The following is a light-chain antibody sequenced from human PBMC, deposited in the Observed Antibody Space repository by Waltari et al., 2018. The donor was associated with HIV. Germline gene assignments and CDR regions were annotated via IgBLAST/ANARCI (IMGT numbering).Light chain of an antibody. J-gene: IGLJ2*01. CDR1: LLKETY. V-gene: IGLV3-27*01. CDR3: YCPPDNNLGI. CDR2: KDT. Sequence: HVLTMPSSVSVSPGQTARTTCSGVLLKETYTRWFHQKAGPAPGLVIYKDTERPPGIPERFSGSTSGTTITLTIRGAQVEDEADYYCYCPPDNNLGIFGGGTRLTVL.